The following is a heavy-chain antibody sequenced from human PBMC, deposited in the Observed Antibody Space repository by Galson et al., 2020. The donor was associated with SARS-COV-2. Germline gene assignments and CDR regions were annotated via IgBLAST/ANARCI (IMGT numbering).Heavy chain of an antibody. CDR2: ISYDGSNK. V-gene: IGHV3-30*01. Sequence: GGSLRLSCAASGFTFSSYAMHWVRQAPGKGLEWVAVISYDGSNKYYADSVKGRFTISRDNSKNTLYLQMNSLRAEDTAVYYCARTQSGSYLGSFDYWGQGTLVTVSS. CDR1: GFTFSSYA. D-gene: IGHD1-26*01. J-gene: IGHJ4*02. CDR3: ARTQSGSYLGSFDY.